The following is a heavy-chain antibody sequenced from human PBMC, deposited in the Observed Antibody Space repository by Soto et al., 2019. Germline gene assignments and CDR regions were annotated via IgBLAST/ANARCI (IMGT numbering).Heavy chain of an antibody. CDR1: GGSITSHY. J-gene: IGHJ6*02. Sequence: PSETLSLTCSVSGGSITSHYCSWFRQPPGKGLEWIGYIHHGGSTSYNPSLKSRVTMSVDTSKNQFSLKVNSVTAADTALYYCARQGFGQLHGLVDVWGPGTTVTVSS. CDR2: IHHGGST. CDR3: ARQGFGQLHGLVDV. V-gene: IGHV4-59*08. D-gene: IGHD3-10*01.